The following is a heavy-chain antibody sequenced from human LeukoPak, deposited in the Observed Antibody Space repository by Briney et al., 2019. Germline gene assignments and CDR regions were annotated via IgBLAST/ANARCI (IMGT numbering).Heavy chain of an antibody. CDR2: ISSSSYI. D-gene: IGHD3-9*01. CDR1: GFTFSSYS. J-gene: IGHJ4*02. CDR3: ARDSPLGNFDWFPNGGGYFDY. Sequence: GGSLRLSCAASGFTFSSYSMNWVRQAPGKGLEWVSSISSSSYIYYADSVKGRFTISRDNAKNSLYLQMNSLRAEDTAVYYCARDSPLGNFDWFPNGGGYFDYWGQGTLVTVSS. V-gene: IGHV3-21*01.